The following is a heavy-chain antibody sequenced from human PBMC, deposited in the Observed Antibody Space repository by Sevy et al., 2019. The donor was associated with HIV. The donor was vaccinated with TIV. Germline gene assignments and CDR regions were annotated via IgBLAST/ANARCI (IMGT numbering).Heavy chain of an antibody. CDR3: AKASSSVAGTGGYFDY. Sequence: SCAASGFTFDDYAMHWVRQAPGKGLEWVSGISWNSGSIGYADSVKGRFTISRDNAKNSLYLQMNSLRAEDTALYYCAKASSSVAGTGGYFDYWGQGTLVTVSS. D-gene: IGHD6-19*01. CDR2: ISWNSGSI. V-gene: IGHV3-9*01. J-gene: IGHJ4*02. CDR1: GFTFDDYA.